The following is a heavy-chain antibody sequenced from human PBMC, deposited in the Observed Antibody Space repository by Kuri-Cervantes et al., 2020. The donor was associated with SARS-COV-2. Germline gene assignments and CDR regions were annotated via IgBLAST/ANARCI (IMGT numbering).Heavy chain of an antibody. CDR2: INHSGST. CDR3: ARRREITGGIYYYYYYMDV. D-gene: IGHD7-27*01. CDR1: GGSFSGYY. J-gene: IGHJ6*03. V-gene: IGHV4-34*01. Sequence: SETLSLTCAVYGGSFSGYYWSWIRQPPGKGLEWIGEINHSGSTNYNPSLKSRVTISVDTSKNQFSLKLSSVTAADTAAYYCARRREITGGIYYYYYYMDVWGKGTTVTVSS.